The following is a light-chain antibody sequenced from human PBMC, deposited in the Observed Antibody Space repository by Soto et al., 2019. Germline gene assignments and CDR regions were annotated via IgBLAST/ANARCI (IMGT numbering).Light chain of an antibody. CDR2: AAS. J-gene: IGKJ1*01. CDR1: QSISRN. V-gene: IGKV3-15*01. CDR3: QQYNNWPLT. Sequence: EIVMTQSPATLSVSPGERVTLSCRASQSISRNLAWYQQKPGQAPRLLIYAASTRATGLPARFSGGGSGTEFTRTISSLQSEDFAVYSCQQYNNWPLTFGQGTKVEVK.